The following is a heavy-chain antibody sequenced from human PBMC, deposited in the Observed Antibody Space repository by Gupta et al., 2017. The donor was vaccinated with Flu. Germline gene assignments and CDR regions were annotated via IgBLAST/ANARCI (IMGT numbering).Heavy chain of an antibody. Sequence: QVQLVQSGAEVTKPGSSVKVSCKASGGTFSSYTLSWGRQAPGQGLEWMGRIIPILGIANYPQKFQGRVTITADKSTGTAYMELSSLRSEDTAVDYCARGIRGNYYGSGSPNLFDYWGQGTLVTVAS. D-gene: IGHD3-10*01. CDR1: GGTFSSYT. CDR3: ARGIRGNYYGSGSPNLFDY. CDR2: IIPILGIA. J-gene: IGHJ4*02. V-gene: IGHV1-69*02.